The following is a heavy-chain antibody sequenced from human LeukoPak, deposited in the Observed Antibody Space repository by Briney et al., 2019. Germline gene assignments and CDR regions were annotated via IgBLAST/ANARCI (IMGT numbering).Heavy chain of an antibody. Sequence: GASVNVSCKASLGTFSSYAISWVRQAPGQGLEGMGRIIPIFGIANYAQKLQGRVTITADKSTSTAYIELSSLRSEDTAVYYCASRPNYSNYAGCFDPWGEGTLVTVSS. D-gene: IGHD4-11*01. CDR2: IIPIFGIA. J-gene: IGHJ5*02. CDR3: ASRPNYSNYAGCFDP. CDR1: LGTFSSYA. V-gene: IGHV1-69*04.